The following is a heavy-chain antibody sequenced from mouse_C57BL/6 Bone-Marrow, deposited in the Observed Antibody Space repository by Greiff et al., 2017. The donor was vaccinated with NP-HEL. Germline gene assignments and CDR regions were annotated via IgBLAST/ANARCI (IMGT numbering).Heavy chain of an antibody. CDR3: TTPYYYGHYVDY. V-gene: IGHV14-4*01. Sequence: VHVKQSGAELVRPGASVKLSCTASGFNIKDDYMHWVKQRPEQGLEWIGWIDPENGDTEYASKFQGKATITADTSSNTAYLQLSSLTSEDTAVYYCTTPYYYGHYVDYWGQGTTLTVTS. CDR2: IDPENGDT. CDR1: GFNIKDDY. J-gene: IGHJ2*01. D-gene: IGHD1-1*01.